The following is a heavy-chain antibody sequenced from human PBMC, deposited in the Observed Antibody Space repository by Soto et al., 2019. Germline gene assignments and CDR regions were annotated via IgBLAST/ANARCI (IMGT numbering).Heavy chain of an antibody. D-gene: IGHD2-2*02. CDR3: AKSPNFYCSSPNCYKYYFDY. CDR2: ISYDGSDK. J-gene: IGHJ4*02. Sequence: QDHLVESGGGVVQPGTSLRLSCAASGFTFNTYGMHWVRQAPGKGLEWVAVISYDGSDKFYADSVKGRFTISRDNSKNALYLQMSSLRPEDTATYYCAKSPNFYCSSPNCYKYYFDYWGQGTLVTVSS. CDR1: GFTFNTYG. V-gene: IGHV3-30*18.